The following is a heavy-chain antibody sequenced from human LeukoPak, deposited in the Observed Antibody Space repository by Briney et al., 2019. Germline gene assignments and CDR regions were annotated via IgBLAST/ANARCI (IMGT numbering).Heavy chain of an antibody. Sequence: PGGSLRLSCAASGLTVSSNYMSWVRQAPGKGLEWVSVIYSGGSTYYADSVKGRFTIPRDNSKNTLYLQMNSLRAEDTAVYYCARDEMVTITTDWGQGTLVTVSS. V-gene: IGHV3-53*01. CDR1: GLTVSSNY. D-gene: IGHD5-24*01. J-gene: IGHJ4*02. CDR2: IYSGGST. CDR3: ARDEMVTITTD.